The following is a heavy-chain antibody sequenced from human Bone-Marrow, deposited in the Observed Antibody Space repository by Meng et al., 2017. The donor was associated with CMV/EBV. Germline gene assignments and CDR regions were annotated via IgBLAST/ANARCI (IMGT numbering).Heavy chain of an antibody. CDR2: INPSGGST. V-gene: IGHV1-46*01. J-gene: IGHJ6*02. Sequence: ASVKVSCKASGYTFTSYYMHWVRQAPGQGLEWMGIINPSGGSTSYAQKFQGRVTMTTDTSTSTAYMELRSLRSDDTAVYYCARDSRVGATRYYYYGMDVWGQGTTVTVSS. D-gene: IGHD1-26*01. CDR3: ARDSRVGATRYYYYGMDV. CDR1: GYTFTSYY.